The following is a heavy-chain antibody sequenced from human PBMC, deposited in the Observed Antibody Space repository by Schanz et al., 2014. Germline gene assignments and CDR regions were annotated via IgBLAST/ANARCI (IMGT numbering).Heavy chain of an antibody. Sequence: EVQLVESGGGLVQPGGSLRISCAASGFTVSSNYMSWVRQAPGKGLEWVSIIYTDGSTYYADSVRDRFTISRDNSKNMLYLQINNLRAEDTAVYYCARGTDTAMEHRPFDYWGQGTLVTVSS. J-gene: IGHJ4*02. V-gene: IGHV3-66*01. CDR1: GFTVSSNY. CDR2: IYTDGST. CDR3: ARGTDTAMEHRPFDY. D-gene: IGHD5-18*01.